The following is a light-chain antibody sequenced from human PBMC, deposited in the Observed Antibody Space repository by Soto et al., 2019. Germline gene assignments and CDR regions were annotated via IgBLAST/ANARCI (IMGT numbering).Light chain of an antibody. Sequence: DLQMTQSPSSLSASVGDRVTITCRASQSISSYLNWYQQKPGKAPNLLIYPASSLQSGVPSRFSGSGSGTDFTLTISSLQPEDFATYYCQQSYSTPYTFGQGTKLEIK. V-gene: IGKV1-39*01. CDR2: PAS. J-gene: IGKJ2*01. CDR3: QQSYSTPYT. CDR1: QSISSY.